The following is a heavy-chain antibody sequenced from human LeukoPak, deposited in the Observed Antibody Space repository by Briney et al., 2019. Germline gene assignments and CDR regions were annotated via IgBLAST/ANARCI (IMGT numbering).Heavy chain of an antibody. J-gene: IGHJ4*02. Sequence: SVKVSCKASGGTFSSYAISWVRQAPGQGLEWMGGIIPIFGTANYAQKLQGRVTITADESTSTAYMELSSLRSEDTAVYYCARGANWGGSEGGWGQGTLVTVSS. V-gene: IGHV1-69*13. CDR3: ARGANWGGSEGG. D-gene: IGHD7-27*01. CDR2: IIPIFGTA. CDR1: GGTFSSYA.